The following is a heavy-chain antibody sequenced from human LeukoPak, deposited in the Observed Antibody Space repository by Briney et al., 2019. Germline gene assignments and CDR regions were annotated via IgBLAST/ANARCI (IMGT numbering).Heavy chain of an antibody. V-gene: IGHV4-4*02. Sequence: SETLSLTCAVSGGSISSTNWWSWVRQPPGKGLEWIGEINHSGSTNYNPSLKSRATISVDTSKNQFSLKLSSVTAADTAVYYCAELGITMIGGVWGKGTTVTISS. CDR2: INHSGST. CDR1: GGSISSTNW. D-gene: IGHD3-10*02. CDR3: AELGITMIGGV. J-gene: IGHJ6*04.